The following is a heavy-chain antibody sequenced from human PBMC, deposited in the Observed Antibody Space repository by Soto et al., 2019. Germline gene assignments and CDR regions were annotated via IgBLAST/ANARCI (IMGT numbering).Heavy chain of an antibody. D-gene: IGHD2-15*01. Sequence: SETLSLTCTVSGGSMSSYYWTWIRQPPGKGQEWIGYVYDSGSTNYNPSLKSRVTISVDTSNNQFSLKLISVTAADTAVYYCERDRYCSGGTCYSGRFDPWGQGALVTVSS. CDR3: ERDRYCSGGTCYSGRFDP. CDR2: VYDSGST. V-gene: IGHV4-59*01. J-gene: IGHJ5*02. CDR1: GGSMSSYY.